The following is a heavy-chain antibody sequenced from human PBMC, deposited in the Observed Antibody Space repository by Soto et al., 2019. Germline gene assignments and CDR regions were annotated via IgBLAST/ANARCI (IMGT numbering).Heavy chain of an antibody. V-gene: IGHV4-59*01. J-gene: IGHJ3*02. CDR2: IYYSGST. D-gene: IGHD3-10*01. Sequence: PSETLSLTCTVSGGSISSYCWSWIRQPPGKGLEWIGYIYYSGSTNYNPSPKSRVTISVDTSKNQFSLKLSSVTAADTAVYYCARDGEGSGSYYLDAFDIWGQGTMVTVSS. CDR1: GGSISSYC. CDR3: ARDGEGSGSYYLDAFDI.